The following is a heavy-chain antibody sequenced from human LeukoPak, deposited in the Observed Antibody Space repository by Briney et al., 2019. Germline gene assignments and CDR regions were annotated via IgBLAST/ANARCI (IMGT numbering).Heavy chain of an antibody. CDR3: ARDDGSGSYSFDY. J-gene: IGHJ4*02. D-gene: IGHD3-10*01. Sequence: ASVTVSCKASGYTFTGYYMHWVRQAPGQGLEWMGWINPNSGGTNYAQKFQGRVTMTRDTSISTAYMELSRLRSDDTAVYYCARDDGSGSYSFDYWGQGTLVTVSS. CDR2: INPNSGGT. V-gene: IGHV1-2*02. CDR1: GYTFTGYY.